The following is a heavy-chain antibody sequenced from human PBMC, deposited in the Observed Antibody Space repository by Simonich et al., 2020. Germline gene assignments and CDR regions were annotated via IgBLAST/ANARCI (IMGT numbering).Heavy chain of an antibody. CDR1: GFTFDDYA. V-gene: IGHV3-9*01. CDR3: AKDGGYCTNGVCYYFDY. CDR2: IRWNSGGI. Sequence: EVQLVESGGGLVQPGRSLRLSCAASGFTFDDYAMHWVRQAPGRGRDVGSGIRWNSGGIGYADSVKGRFTISRDNAKNSLYLQMNSLRAEDTALYYCAKDGGYCTNGVCYYFDYWGQGTLVTVSS. J-gene: IGHJ4*02. D-gene: IGHD2-8*01.